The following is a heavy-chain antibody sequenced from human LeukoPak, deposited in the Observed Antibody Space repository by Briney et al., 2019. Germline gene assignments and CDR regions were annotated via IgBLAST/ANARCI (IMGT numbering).Heavy chain of an antibody. Sequence: ASVKVSCKASGYTFTSYGISWVRQAPGQGLEWMGWISAYNGNTNYAQKLQGRVTMTTDTSTSTAYMELRSLRSDDTAVYYCARDYHRMYYYDSSGYGEDYYFDYWGQGTLVTVSS. D-gene: IGHD3-22*01. CDR2: ISAYNGNT. CDR1: GYTFTSYG. J-gene: IGHJ4*02. CDR3: ARDYHRMYYYDSSGYGEDYYFDY. V-gene: IGHV1-18*01.